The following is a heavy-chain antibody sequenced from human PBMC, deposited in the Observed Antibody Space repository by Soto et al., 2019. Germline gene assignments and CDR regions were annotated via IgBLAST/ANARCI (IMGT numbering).Heavy chain of an antibody. Sequence: QVQLVQSGAEVKKPGASVKVSCKASGYIFTSYDINWVRQATGQGLEWMGWMNPNSGNTGYAQKFQGRVTXXRXTXXSTAYMELSSLRSEDTAVYYCARGFQDYGGNSFDYWGQGTLVTVSS. CDR3: ARGFQDYGGNSFDY. CDR2: MNPNSGNT. J-gene: IGHJ4*02. D-gene: IGHD4-17*01. V-gene: IGHV1-8*01. CDR1: GYIFTSYD.